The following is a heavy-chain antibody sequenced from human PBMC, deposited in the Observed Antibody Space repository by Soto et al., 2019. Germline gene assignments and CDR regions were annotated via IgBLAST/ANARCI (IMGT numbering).Heavy chain of an antibody. V-gene: IGHV1-3*01. CDR2: INAGNGNT. CDR3: ARDRGTDYGDYYFDY. D-gene: IGHD4-17*01. Sequence: GASVKVSCKASGYTFTSYAMHWVRQAPGQRLEWMGWINAGNGNTKYSQKFQGRVTITRDTSASTAYMELSSLRSEDTAVYYCARDRGTDYGDYYFDYWGQGTLVTVSS. J-gene: IGHJ4*02. CDR1: GYTFTSYA.